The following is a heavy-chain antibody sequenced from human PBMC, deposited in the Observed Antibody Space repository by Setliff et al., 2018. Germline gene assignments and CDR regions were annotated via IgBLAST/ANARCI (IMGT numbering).Heavy chain of an antibody. V-gene: IGHV4-4*02. CDR3: ARMSGFLYMDV. J-gene: IGHJ6*03. D-gene: IGHD3-3*01. Sequence: PSETLSLTCAVSGGSISSSNWWSWVRQPPGKGLEGIGEIYHSGSTNYNPSLKSRVTISVDKSKNQFSQKLSCVTAADTAVYYCARMSGFLYMDVWGKGTPVTVSS. CDR2: IYHSGST. CDR1: GGSISSSNW.